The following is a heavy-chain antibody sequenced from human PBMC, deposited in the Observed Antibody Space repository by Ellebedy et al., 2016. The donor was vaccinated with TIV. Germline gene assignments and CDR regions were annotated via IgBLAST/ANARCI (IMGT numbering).Heavy chain of an antibody. V-gene: IGHV4-61*01. D-gene: IGHD3-9*01. CDR2: IYKSGTT. CDR1: GDSVSSGSHF. J-gene: IGHJ6*02. CDR3: AREGYDILTGYNSGMDV. Sequence: PSETLSPTCTVSGDSVSSGSHFWNWIRQPPGKGLEWIGYIYKSGTTNYNPSLKSRVTMSVDMSKNQFSLSVTSVTAADTAVYYCAREGYDILTGYNSGMDVWGQGTTVTVSS.